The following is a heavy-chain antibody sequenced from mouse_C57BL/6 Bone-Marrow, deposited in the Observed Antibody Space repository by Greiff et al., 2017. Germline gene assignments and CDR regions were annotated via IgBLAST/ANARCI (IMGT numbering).Heavy chain of an antibody. CDR3: ARHAPSYYYGSSWCYFDY. CDR1: GYTFTEYT. Sequence: QVQLQQSGAELVKPGASVKLSCKASGYTFTEYTIHWVKQRSGQGLEWIGWFYPGSGSIKYNEKFKDKATLTADKSSSTVYMELSRLTSEDSAVYFCARHAPSYYYGSSWCYFDYWGQGTTLTVSS. J-gene: IGHJ2*01. V-gene: IGHV1-62-2*01. D-gene: IGHD1-1*01. CDR2: FYPGSGSI.